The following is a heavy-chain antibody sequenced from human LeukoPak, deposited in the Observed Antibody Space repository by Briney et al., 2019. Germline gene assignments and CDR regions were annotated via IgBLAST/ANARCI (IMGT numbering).Heavy chain of an antibody. CDR2: IYYSGST. CDR1: GGPLSSYY. J-gene: IGHJ6*03. V-gene: IGHV4-59*08. Sequence: LETLSLTCTVSGGPLSSYYWSWIRQPPGKGLEWIGYIYYSGSTNYNPSLKSRVTISVDTSKNQFSLKLSSVTAADTAVYYCARRMDYYYYMDVWGKGTTVTVSS. CDR3: ARRMDYYYYMDV.